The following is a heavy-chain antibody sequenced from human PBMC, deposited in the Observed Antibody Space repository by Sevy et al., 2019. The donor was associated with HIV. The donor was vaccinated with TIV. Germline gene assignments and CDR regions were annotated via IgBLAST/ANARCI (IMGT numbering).Heavy chain of an antibody. J-gene: IGHJ3*02. D-gene: IGHD5-12*01. CDR2: IYYSGST. CDR3: ARDSTKGDAFDI. CDR1: GGSVSSGSYY. V-gene: IGHV4-61*01. Sequence: TLSLTCTVSGGSVSSGSYYWSWIRQPPGKGLEWIGYIYYSGSTNYNPSLKSRVTISVDTSKNQFSLKLSSVTAADTAVYYCARDSTKGDAFDIWGQGTMVTVSS.